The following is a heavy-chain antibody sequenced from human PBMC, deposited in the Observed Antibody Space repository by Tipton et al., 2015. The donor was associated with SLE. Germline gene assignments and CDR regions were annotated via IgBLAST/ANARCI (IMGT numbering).Heavy chain of an antibody. V-gene: IGHV3-43*01. J-gene: IGHJ6*02. Sequence: GSLRLSCAASGFTFDDYTMHWVRQAPGKGLEWVSLISWDGGSTYYADSVKGRFTISRDNAKNSLYLQMNSLRAEDTAVYYCAKDTGKWELLLHYYGMDVWGQGTTVTVSS. CDR3: AKDTGKWELLLHYYGMDV. CDR1: GFTFDDYT. CDR2: ISWDGGST. D-gene: IGHD1-26*01.